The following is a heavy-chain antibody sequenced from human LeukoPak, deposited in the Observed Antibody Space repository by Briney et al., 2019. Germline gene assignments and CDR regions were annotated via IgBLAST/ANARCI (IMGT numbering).Heavy chain of an antibody. J-gene: IGHJ4*02. Sequence: PGRSLRLSCAASGFTFDDYAMHWVRQAPGKGLEWVSGISWNSGSIGYADSLKGRFTISRDNAKNSLYLQMNSLRAEDTALYYCAKDPNYYGSGSYDHWGQGTLVTVSS. CDR3: AKDPNYYGSGSYDH. CDR2: ISWNSGSI. CDR1: GFTFDDYA. D-gene: IGHD3-10*01. V-gene: IGHV3-9*01.